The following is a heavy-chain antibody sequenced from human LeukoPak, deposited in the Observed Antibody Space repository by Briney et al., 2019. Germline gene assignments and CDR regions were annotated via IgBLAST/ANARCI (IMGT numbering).Heavy chain of an antibody. CDR1: GFTFSDYY. V-gene: IGHV3-11*04. J-gene: IGHJ4*02. CDR3: ARDGWQWLSYFDY. D-gene: IGHD6-19*01. CDR2: ISSSGSTI. Sequence: GGSLRLSCAASGFTFSDYYMSWIRQAPGKGLEWVSYISSSGSTIYYADSVKGRFTISRDNAMNTVYLQMNSLRAEDTAVYYCARDGWQWLSYFDYWGQGTLVTVSS.